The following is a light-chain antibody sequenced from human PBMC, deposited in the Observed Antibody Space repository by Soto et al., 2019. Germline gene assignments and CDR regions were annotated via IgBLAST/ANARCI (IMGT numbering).Light chain of an antibody. CDR1: SSDVGGYKY. J-gene: IGLJ2*01. CDR3: SSYTSINTFV. CDR2: EVS. Sequence: QSVLTQPPSVSGSPGQSVTISCTGASSDVGGYKYVSWFQHHPGKAPKLMIFEVSNRPSGVSDRFSGFKSANTAYLTISGVQPEDEADYHCSSYTSINTFVFGGGTKLTVL. V-gene: IGLV2-14*01.